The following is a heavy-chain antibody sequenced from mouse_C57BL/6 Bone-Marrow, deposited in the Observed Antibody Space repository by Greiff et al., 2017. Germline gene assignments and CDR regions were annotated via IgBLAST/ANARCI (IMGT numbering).Heavy chain of an antibody. V-gene: IGHV1-39*01. CDR1: GYSFTDYN. CDR3: ARGYDYDYAMDY. J-gene: IGHJ4*01. CDR2: INPNYGTT. Sequence: EVQLQQSGPELVKPGASVKISCKASGYSFTDYNMNWVKQSNGKSLEWIGVINPNYGTTSYNQKFKGKATLTVDQASSTAYIQLNSLTSDDSAVYYCARGYDYDYAMDYGGQGTSVTVSS. D-gene: IGHD2-4*01.